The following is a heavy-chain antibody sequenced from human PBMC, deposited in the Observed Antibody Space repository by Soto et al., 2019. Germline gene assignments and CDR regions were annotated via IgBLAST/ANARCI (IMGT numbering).Heavy chain of an antibody. CDR2: ISSGGAST. J-gene: IGHJ4*02. D-gene: IGHD4-17*01. Sequence: GGSLRLSCTASGLTFSTYAMSWVRQAPGKGLEWVSSISSGGASTYYADSVKGRFTISRDNSKNTLYLQMNSLRAEDTAVYYCTKVGLRSSYASADCWGQGTLVTVSS. CDR3: TKVGLRSSYASADC. V-gene: IGHV3-23*01. CDR1: GLTFSTYA.